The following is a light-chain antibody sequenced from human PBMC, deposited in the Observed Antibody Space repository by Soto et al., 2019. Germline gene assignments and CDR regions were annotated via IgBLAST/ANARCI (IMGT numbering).Light chain of an antibody. J-gene: IGKJ1*01. CDR1: QGISNY. CDR3: QKYNSAHPVWT. Sequence: DIQMTQSPSSLSASVGDRVTITCRASQGISNYLAWYQQKPGKVPRLLIYAASSLQSGVPSRFSGSGSGTDFTLTSSSLQPEDVATYYCQKYNSAHPVWTFGQGSKVEIK. V-gene: IGKV1-27*01. CDR2: AAS.